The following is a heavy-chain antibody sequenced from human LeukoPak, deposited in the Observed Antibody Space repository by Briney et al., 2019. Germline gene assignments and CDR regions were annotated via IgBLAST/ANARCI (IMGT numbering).Heavy chain of an antibody. D-gene: IGHD2-2*01. J-gene: IGHJ5*02. CDR3: ARGPGYCSSTSCWGDNWFDP. V-gene: IGHV3-23*01. Sequence: GGSLRLSCAASGLTFSTYAMSWVRQAPGKGLEWVSTISDNGGSTYYADSVKGRFTISRGNSMNTLYLQMNSLRAEDTAVYYCARGPGYCSSTSCWGDNWFDPWGQGTLVTVSS. CDR1: GLTFSTYA. CDR2: ISDNGGST.